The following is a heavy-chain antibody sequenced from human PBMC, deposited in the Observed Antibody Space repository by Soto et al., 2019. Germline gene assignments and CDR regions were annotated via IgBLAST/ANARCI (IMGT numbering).Heavy chain of an antibody. V-gene: IGHV4-59*01. CDR2: IYYSGST. D-gene: IGHD2-21*02. CDR1: GGSISSYY. CDR3: ARRTVVTPEDYGMDV. J-gene: IGHJ6*02. Sequence: SETLSLTCTVSGGSISSYYWSWIRQPPGKGLEWIGYIYYSGSTNYNPSLKSRVTISVDTSKNQFPLKLSSVTAADTAVYYCARRTVVTPEDYGMDVWGQGTTVTVSS.